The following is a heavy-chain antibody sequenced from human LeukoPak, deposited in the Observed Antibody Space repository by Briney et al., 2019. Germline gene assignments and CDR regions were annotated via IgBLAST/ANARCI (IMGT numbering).Heavy chain of an antibody. CDR2: IIPILGIA. CDR3: ARSMGGIAAAATDY. D-gene: IGHD6-13*01. CDR1: GGTFSSYA. V-gene: IGHV1-69*04. Sequence: SVKVSCKASGGTFSSYAISWVRQAPGQGLEWMGRIIPILGIANYAQKFQGRVTITADKSTSTAYMELSSLRSEDTAVYYCARSMGGIAAAATDYWGQGTLVTVSS. J-gene: IGHJ4*02.